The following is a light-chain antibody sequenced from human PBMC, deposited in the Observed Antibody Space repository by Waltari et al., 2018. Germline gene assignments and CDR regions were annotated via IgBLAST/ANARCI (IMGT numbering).Light chain of an antibody. Sequence: QSVLTQPPSASGTPGQRVTISCSGSRSNIGSNYVYWYQQLPGTAPKLLIYRNNQRPSGGPDRFSGSKSCTPAALAISGLRSEDEADYYCAAWDDSLSGRVFGGGTKLTVL. CDR3: AAWDDSLSGRV. CDR2: RNN. CDR1: RSNIGSNY. J-gene: IGLJ3*02. V-gene: IGLV1-47*01.